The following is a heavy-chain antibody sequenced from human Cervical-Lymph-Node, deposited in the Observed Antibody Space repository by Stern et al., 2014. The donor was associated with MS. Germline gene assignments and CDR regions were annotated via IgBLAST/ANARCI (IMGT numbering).Heavy chain of an antibody. Sequence: QVQLQESGPGLVRPSQTLSLTCSVSGASIKSGSYYWSWIRQFPGKGPEWIGYIYYTGNTYYNPSLKGRLTISVDTSKNQFSLDLRSVTAADTAVYYCARDRGAYYESSGCYFDYWGQGTLVTVSS. D-gene: IGHD3-22*01. CDR1: GASIKSGSYY. V-gene: IGHV4-31*02. J-gene: IGHJ4*02. CDR2: IYYTGNT. CDR3: ARDRGAYYESSGCYFDY.